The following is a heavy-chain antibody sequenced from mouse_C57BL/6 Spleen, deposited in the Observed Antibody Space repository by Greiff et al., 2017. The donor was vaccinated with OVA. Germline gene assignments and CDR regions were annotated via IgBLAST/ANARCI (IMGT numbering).Heavy chain of an antibody. J-gene: IGHJ4*01. CDR1: GYTFTSYW. V-gene: IGHV1-55*01. D-gene: IGHD1-1*02. CDR3: ARGGNYGPYAMDY. Sequence: QVQLQQPGAELVKPGASVKMSCKASGYTFTSYWITWVKQRPGQGLEWIGDIYPGSGSTNYNEKFKSKATLTVDTSSSTAYMQLSSLTSEDSAVYYCARGGNYGPYAMDYWGQGTSVTVSS. CDR2: IYPGSGST.